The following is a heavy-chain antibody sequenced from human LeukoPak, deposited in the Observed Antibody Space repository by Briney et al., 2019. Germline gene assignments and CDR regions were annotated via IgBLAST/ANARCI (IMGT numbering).Heavy chain of an antibody. Sequence: GGSLRLSCAATGFTFSSYAMSWVRQAPGKGLEWVSAISGSGGSTYYADSVKGRFTISRDNSKNTLYLQMNSLRAEDTAVYYCARDHIVAPPYYYYYMDVWGKGTTVTISS. CDR2: ISGSGGST. J-gene: IGHJ6*03. D-gene: IGHD2-15*01. CDR3: ARDHIVAPPYYYYYMDV. CDR1: GFTFSSYA. V-gene: IGHV3-23*01.